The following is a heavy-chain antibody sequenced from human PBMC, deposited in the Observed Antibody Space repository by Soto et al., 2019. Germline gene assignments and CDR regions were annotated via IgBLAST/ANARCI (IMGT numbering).Heavy chain of an antibody. CDR1: GDSISTSRFY. CDR3: ASEDYYDSSGYLPDPFDY. D-gene: IGHD3-22*01. CDR2: IYYSGST. J-gene: IGHJ4*02. V-gene: IGHV4-39*01. Sequence: PSETLSLTCSVSGDSISTSRFYWAWIRQPPGEGLEWIGSIYYSGSTYYNPSLKSRVTISVDTSKNQFSLKLSSVTAADTAVYYCASEDYYDSSGYLPDPFDYWGQGTLVTVSS.